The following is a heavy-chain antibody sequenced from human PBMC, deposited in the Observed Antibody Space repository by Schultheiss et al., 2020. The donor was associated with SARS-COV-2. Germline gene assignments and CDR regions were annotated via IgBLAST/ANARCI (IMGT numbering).Heavy chain of an antibody. D-gene: IGHD4-17*01. Sequence: SETLSLPCAVYGGSFSGYYWSWIRQPPGKGLEWIGEINHSGSTNYNPSLKSRVTISVDTSKNQFSLKLSSVTAADTAVYYCAKTTVTTFYYYGMDVWGQGTTVTVSS. J-gene: IGHJ6*02. V-gene: IGHV4-34*01. CDR3: AKTTVTTFYYYGMDV. CDR2: INHSGST. CDR1: GGSFSGYY.